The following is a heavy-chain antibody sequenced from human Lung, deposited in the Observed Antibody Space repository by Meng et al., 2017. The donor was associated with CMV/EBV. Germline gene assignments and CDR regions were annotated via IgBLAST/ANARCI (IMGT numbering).Heavy chain of an antibody. CDR2: ISSSGTYI. J-gene: IGHJ6*02. D-gene: IGHD2-21*01. V-gene: IGHV3-21*01. Sequence: GSXRLSCAASGFTFSSYSMNWVRQAPGKGLEWVSSISSSGTYIYYADSVKGRFTISRDNAQNSLYLQMNSLRAEDTAVYYCARDVSPRSSAYFAIYYFYALDVXGQGXTVTVSS. CDR3: ARDVSPRSSAYFAIYYFYALDV. CDR1: GFTFSSYS.